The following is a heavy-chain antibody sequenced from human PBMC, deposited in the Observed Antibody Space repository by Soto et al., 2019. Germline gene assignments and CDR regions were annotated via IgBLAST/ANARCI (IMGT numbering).Heavy chain of an antibody. CDR2: INHSGST. D-gene: IGHD3-3*01. V-gene: IGHV4-34*01. Sequence: SETLSLTCAVYGGSFSGYYWSWIRQPPGKGLEWIGEINHSGSTNYNPSLKSRVTISVDTSKNQFSLKLSSVTAADTAVYYCARGLRDYDFWSGYYHDAFDIWGQGTMVTRLL. J-gene: IGHJ3*02. CDR3: ARGLRDYDFWSGYYHDAFDI. CDR1: GGSFSGYY.